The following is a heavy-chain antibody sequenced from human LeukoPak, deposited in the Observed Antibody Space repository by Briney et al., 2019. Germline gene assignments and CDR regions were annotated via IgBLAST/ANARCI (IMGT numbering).Heavy chain of an antibody. V-gene: IGHV1-2*02. CDR3: ASLLRSGYDPDDY. D-gene: IGHD5-12*01. J-gene: IGHJ4*02. Sequence: ASVKVSCKASGYTFTSYAMNWVRQAPGQGLEWMGWINPNSGGTNYAQKFQGRVTMTRDTSISTAYMELSRLRSDDTAVYYCASLLRSGYDPDDYWGQGTLVTVSS. CDR2: INPNSGGT. CDR1: GYTFTSYA.